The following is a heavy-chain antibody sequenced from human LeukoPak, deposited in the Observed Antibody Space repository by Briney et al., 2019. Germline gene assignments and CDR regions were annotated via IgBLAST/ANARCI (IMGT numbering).Heavy chain of an antibody. CDR3: ASGLGPQDYYYYYGMDV. CDR1: GGTFSSYA. D-gene: IGHD6-19*01. CDR2: IIPIFGTA. Sequence: SVKVSCKASGGTFSSYAISWVRQAPGQGLEWMGGIIPIFGTANYAQKLQGRVTITADESTSTAYMELSSLRSEDTAVYYCASGLGPQDYYYYYGMDVRGQGTTVTVSS. V-gene: IGHV1-69*13. J-gene: IGHJ6*02.